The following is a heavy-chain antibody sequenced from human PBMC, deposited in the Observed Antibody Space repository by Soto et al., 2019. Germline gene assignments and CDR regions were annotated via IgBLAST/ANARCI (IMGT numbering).Heavy chain of an antibody. D-gene: IGHD2-2*01. CDR1: GYTFTNYY. Sequence: QAQLVQSGAEVKKPGASVKVSCKASGYTFTNYYIHWVRQAPGQGLEWMGIITPSDGSTNYAQNFRGRITMTRDTSTSTVYMELSSLRSEDTAVYFCARGGVTAKIHSWFDPWGQGTLVTVSS. J-gene: IGHJ5*02. CDR3: ARGGVTAKIHSWFDP. V-gene: IGHV1-46*01. CDR2: ITPSDGST.